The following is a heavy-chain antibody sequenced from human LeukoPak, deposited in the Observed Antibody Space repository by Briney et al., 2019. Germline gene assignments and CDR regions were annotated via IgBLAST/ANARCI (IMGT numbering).Heavy chain of an antibody. D-gene: IGHD1-26*01. J-gene: IGHJ4*02. V-gene: IGHV4-59*01. CDR1: GGSISSYY. CDR2: IYYSGST. Sequence: SETLSLTCTVSGGSISSYYWSWIRQPPGKGPEWIGYIYYSGSTNYNPSLKSRVTISVDTSKNQFSLKLSSVTAADTAVYYCARYGRLEGLTYFDYWGQGTLVTVSS. CDR3: ARYGRLEGLTYFDY.